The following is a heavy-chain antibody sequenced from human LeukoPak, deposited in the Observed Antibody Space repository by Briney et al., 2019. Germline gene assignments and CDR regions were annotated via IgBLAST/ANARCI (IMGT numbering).Heavy chain of an antibody. CDR3: ARDTKISVGTSIRTYFYFYMDV. Sequence: PGGSLRLSCAASGFTFGDYYMSWIRQAPGKGLEWVSSISNSGNTKNYADSVKGRFTISRDNTKNSLYLQMDSLRAEDTAVYYCARDTKISVGTSIRTYFYFYMDVWGKGTTVTISS. D-gene: IGHD1-1*01. J-gene: IGHJ6*03. CDR1: GFTFGDYY. V-gene: IGHV3-11*01. CDR2: ISNSGNTK.